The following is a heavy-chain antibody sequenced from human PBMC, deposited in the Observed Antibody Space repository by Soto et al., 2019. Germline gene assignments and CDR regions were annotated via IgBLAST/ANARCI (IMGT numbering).Heavy chain of an antibody. V-gene: IGHV1-3*01. Sequence: GASVKVSCKASGYTFSGHAIHWLRQAPGHRPEWLGWINAGNSKTYYSEKFEGRVTFTRDTVATTVNMELTSLTSEDTAVYYCGRDQSGTGYYVDWFDPWGQGTLVTVSS. CDR1: GYTFSGHA. CDR2: INAGNSKT. D-gene: IGHD3-10*02. CDR3: GRDQSGTGYYVDWFDP. J-gene: IGHJ5*02.